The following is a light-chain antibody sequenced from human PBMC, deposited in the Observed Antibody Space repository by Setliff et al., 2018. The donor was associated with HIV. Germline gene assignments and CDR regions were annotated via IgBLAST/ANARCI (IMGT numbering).Light chain of an antibody. Sequence: QAVVTQESSLSVSPGGTLTLTCGSTTGPVTSGHYPHWFQQKPGQAPRTLICDTSNRLSWTPARFSGSLLGGKAALTLSGAQPEDEAAYYCFLSYNNNWGFGGGTKVTVL. V-gene: IGLV7-46*01. J-gene: IGLJ3*02. CDR3: FLSYNNNWG. CDR2: DTS. CDR1: TGPVTSGHY.